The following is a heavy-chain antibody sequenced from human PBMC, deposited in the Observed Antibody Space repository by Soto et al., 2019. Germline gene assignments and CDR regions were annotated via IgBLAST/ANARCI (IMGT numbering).Heavy chain of an antibody. CDR1: VYSFTNYW. Sequence: GESLKISCKGSVYSFTNYWIGWVRQMPGKGLEWMGIIYPGDSGTRYSPSFQGQVTISVDKSISTAYLQWRSLKASDSGMYYCARSRITGSTWTFDYWGQETLVTVSS. J-gene: IGHJ4*02. CDR2: IYPGDSGT. D-gene: IGHD1-20*01. CDR3: ARSRITGSTWTFDY. V-gene: IGHV5-51*01.